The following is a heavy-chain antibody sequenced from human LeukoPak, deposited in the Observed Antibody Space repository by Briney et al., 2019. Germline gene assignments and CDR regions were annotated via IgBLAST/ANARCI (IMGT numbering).Heavy chain of an antibody. CDR1: GGSISSYY. Sequence: SETLSLTCTVSGGSISSYYWSWIRQPPGKGLEWIGYIYYSGSTNYIPSLKSRVSISLGTSMNQFSLKLSSVTAADTAVYYCARDLGYGSSRGPLDYWGQGTLVTVSS. J-gene: IGHJ4*02. D-gene: IGHD6-6*01. CDR2: IYYSGST. V-gene: IGHV4-59*01. CDR3: ARDLGYGSSRGPLDY.